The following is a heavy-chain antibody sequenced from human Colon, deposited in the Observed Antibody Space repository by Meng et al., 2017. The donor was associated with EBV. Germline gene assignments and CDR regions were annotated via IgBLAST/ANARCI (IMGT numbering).Heavy chain of an antibody. J-gene: IGHJ4*02. V-gene: IGHV4-30-4*01. CDR3: ARDRGGLGAFDY. Sequence: QVQLQEAGPGLVNPSQTLPLTCTGSGGSISSGDYYWSWIRQPPGKGLEWIGYIYYSGSTYYNPSLKSRVTISVDTSKNQFSLKLSSVTAADTAVYYCARDRGGLGAFDYWGQGTLVTVSS. D-gene: IGHD5-12*01. CDR2: IYYSGST. CDR1: GGSISSGDYY.